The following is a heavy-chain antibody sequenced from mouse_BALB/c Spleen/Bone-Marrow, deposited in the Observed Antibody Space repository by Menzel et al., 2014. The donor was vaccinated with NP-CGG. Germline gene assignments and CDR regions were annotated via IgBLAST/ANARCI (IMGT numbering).Heavy chain of an antibody. Sequence: EVKVVESGGGLVKPGGSLKLSCAASGFTFSSYAMSWVRQTPEKRLEWVATISNGGSYTYYPDSVKGRFTISRDNAKNTLYLQMSSLKSEDTAMYYCARHGITRLLDYWGQGTTLTVSS. CDR3: ARHGITRLLDY. CDR2: ISNGGSYT. V-gene: IGHV5-9-3*01. D-gene: IGHD2-4*01. CDR1: GFTFSSYA. J-gene: IGHJ2*01.